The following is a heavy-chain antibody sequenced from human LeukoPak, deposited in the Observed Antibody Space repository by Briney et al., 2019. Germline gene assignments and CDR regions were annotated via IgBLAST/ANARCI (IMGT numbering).Heavy chain of an antibody. CDR2: TIPIFGTA. Sequence: SVKVSCKASGGTFISYAISWVRQAPGQGLEWMGGTIPIFGTANYAQKFQGRVTITTDESASTAYMELSSLRSEDTAVYYCARGNSETYYYDSSGTGGFDPWGQGTLVTVSS. J-gene: IGHJ5*02. D-gene: IGHD3-22*01. CDR3: ARGNSETYYYDSSGTGGFDP. CDR1: GGTFISYA. V-gene: IGHV1-69*05.